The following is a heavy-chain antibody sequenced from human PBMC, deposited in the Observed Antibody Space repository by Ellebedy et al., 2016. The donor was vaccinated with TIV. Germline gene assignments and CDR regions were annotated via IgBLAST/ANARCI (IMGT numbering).Heavy chain of an antibody. J-gene: IGHJ4*02. Sequence: ASVKVSCKASGYSFTSYAMHWVRQAPGQRLEWMGWINAGNGNTKYSQKFQGRVTITRDTSASTAYMELSGLRSEDTAVYYCATEVIAAAAIQPNFDYWGQGILVTVSS. CDR2: INAGNGNT. V-gene: IGHV1-3*01. D-gene: IGHD2-2*02. CDR1: GYSFTSYA. CDR3: ATEVIAAAAIQPNFDY.